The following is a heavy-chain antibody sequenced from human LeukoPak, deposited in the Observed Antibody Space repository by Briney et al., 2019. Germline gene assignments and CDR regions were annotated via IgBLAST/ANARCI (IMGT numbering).Heavy chain of an antibody. CDR3: ARDHRSVIDY. Sequence: GGSLRLSCAASGFTFNTYEMNWVRQAPGKGLEWVSYISSGAGSIYYADSVKGRFTISRDNAENSLYLQMNSLRAEDTAVYYRARDHRSVIDYWGQGTLVTVSS. CDR1: GFTFNTYE. CDR2: ISSGAGSI. D-gene: IGHD4-17*01. J-gene: IGHJ4*02. V-gene: IGHV3-48*03.